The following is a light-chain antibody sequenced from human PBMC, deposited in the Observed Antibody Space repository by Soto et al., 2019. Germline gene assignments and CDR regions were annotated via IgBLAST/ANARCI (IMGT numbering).Light chain of an antibody. Sequence: DITMMQSPASLSAYVGDRVTITCRASQGIRDLLAWYQQQPGEAPKLLIYAASSLQSGVPSRFSGSGSGTDFTLTISSLQPEDFATYYCQQTDNFPLTFGQQTLLEV. CDR1: QGIRDL. CDR2: AAS. CDR3: QQTDNFPLT. J-gene: IGKJ5*01. V-gene: IGKV1-12*01.